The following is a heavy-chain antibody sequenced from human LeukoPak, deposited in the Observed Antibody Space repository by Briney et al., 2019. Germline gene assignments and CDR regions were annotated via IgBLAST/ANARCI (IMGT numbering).Heavy chain of an antibody. J-gene: IGHJ4*02. V-gene: IGHV3-23*01. Sequence: GGSLRLSCAASGFTFSTFWVHWVRHAPGKGLVWVSAISGSGGSTYYADSVKGRFTISRDNSKNTLYLQMNSLRAEDTAVYYCAKDAPGVDTAMGGFYWGQGTLVTVSS. CDR3: AKDAPGVDTAMGGFY. D-gene: IGHD5-18*01. CDR1: GFTFSTFW. CDR2: ISGSGGST.